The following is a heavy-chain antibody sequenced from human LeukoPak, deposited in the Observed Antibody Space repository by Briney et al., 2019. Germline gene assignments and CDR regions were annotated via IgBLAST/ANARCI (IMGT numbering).Heavy chain of an antibody. CDR2: INPNSGGT. CDR3: VTTAGRFGESPTNYPWFDP. CDR1: GYTFTGYY. J-gene: IGHJ5*02. V-gene: IGHV1-2*02. Sequence: GASVKVSCKASGYTFTGYYMHWVRQAPGQGLEWMGWINPNSGGTNYAQKFQGRVTMTRDTSISTAYMELSRLRSDDTAVYYCVTTAGRFGESPTNYPWFDPWGQGTLVTVSS. D-gene: IGHD3-10*01.